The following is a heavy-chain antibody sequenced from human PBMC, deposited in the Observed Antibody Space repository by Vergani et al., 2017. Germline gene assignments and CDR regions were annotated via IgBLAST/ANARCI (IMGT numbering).Heavy chain of an antibody. J-gene: IGHJ4*02. CDR3: AKDGPGY. CDR1: GFTFSSYA. CDR2: ISWNSGGI. V-gene: IGHV3-9*01. Sequence: EVQLVESGGGLVQPGGSLRLSCAASGFTFSSYAMSWVRQAPGKGLEWVSAISWNSGGIGYADSVKGRFTISRDNAKNSLYLQMNSLRAEDTALYYCAKDGPGYWGQGTLVTVSS.